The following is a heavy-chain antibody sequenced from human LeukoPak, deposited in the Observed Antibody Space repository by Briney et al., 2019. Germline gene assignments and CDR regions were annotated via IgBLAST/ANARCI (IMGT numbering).Heavy chain of an antibody. V-gene: IGHV3-21*01. CDR3: ARDLSSGWSPNDY. D-gene: IGHD6-19*01. CDR2: ISSSSSSI. Sequence: GGSLRLSCAASGFTFSSYSMNWVRQAPGKGLEWVSSISSSSSSIYYADSVKGRFTISRDNAKNSLYLQTNSLRAEDTAVYYCARDLSSGWSPNDYWGQGTLVTVSS. CDR1: GFTFSSYS. J-gene: IGHJ4*02.